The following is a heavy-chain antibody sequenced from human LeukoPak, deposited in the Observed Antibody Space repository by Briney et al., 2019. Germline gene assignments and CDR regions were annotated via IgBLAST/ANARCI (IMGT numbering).Heavy chain of an antibody. V-gene: IGHV3-30*03. CDR2: ISYDGSNK. J-gene: IGHJ4*02. CDR1: GFTFSSYG. CDR3: AREGVGATGEFDY. Sequence: PGRSLRLSCAASGFTFSSYGMHWARQAPGKGLEWVAVISYDGSNKYYADSVKGRFTISRDNSKNTLYLQMNSLRAEDTAVYYCAREGVGATGEFDYWGQGTLVTVSS. D-gene: IGHD1-26*01.